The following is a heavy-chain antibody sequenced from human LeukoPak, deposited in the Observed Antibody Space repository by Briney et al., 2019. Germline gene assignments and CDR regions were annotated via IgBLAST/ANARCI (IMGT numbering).Heavy chain of an antibody. CDR1: GYTFTSYG. CDR3: ARDHSSSWYPNPQNWFDP. Sequence: ASVKVSFKASGYTFTSYGISWVRQAPGQGLEWMGWISAYNGNTNYAQKLQGRVTMTTDTSTSTAYMELRSLRSDDTAVYYCARDHSSSWYPNPQNWFDPWGLGTLVTVSS. CDR2: ISAYNGNT. D-gene: IGHD6-13*01. V-gene: IGHV1-18*01. J-gene: IGHJ5*02.